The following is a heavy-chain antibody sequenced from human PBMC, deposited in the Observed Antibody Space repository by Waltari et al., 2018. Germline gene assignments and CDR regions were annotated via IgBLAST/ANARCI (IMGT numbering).Heavy chain of an antibody. Sequence: SRYLMGWVRQTPGKGVEWVANIIYDGSQKYYVDSVKGRFTISRDNAKNSVYLQTNSLRVEDTAVYYCAKSRGFEYWGQGTLITVSS. V-gene: IGHV3-7*01. D-gene: IGHD2-2*01. CDR3: AKSRGFEY. CDR1: SRYL. CDR2: IIYDGSQK. J-gene: IGHJ4*02.